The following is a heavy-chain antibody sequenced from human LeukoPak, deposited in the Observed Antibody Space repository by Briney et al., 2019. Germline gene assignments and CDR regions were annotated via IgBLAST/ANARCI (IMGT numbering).Heavy chain of an antibody. CDR2: ISSGGGTI. V-gene: IGHV3-48*03. D-gene: IGHD3-22*01. CDR1: GLTFSIYE. Sequence: GGSLRLSCVVSGLTFSIYEMNWVRQAPGKGLEWVSYISSGGGTIYYADSLKGRFTISRDNAKNSLYLQMNSLRAEDTAVHYCARIRADSSGYYYKYFDFWGQGTLVTVSS. CDR3: ARIRADSSGYYYKYFDF. J-gene: IGHJ4*02.